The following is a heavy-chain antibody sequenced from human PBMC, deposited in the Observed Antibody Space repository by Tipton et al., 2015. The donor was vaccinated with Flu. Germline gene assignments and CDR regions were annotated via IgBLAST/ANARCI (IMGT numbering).Heavy chain of an antibody. V-gene: IGHV4-38-2*01. J-gene: IGHJ2*01. Sequence: TLSLTCSVSGDSIGSRYYWGWVRQPPGKGLEWIGNIHRSGNTYHNPSLKSRVTISVDTSKNQFSLKLSSLTAADTAVYYCARMEWTVTTPRYFDLWGRGTLVTVSS. CDR2: IHRSGNT. D-gene: IGHD4-17*01. CDR1: GDSIGSRYY. CDR3: ARMEWTVTTPRYFDL.